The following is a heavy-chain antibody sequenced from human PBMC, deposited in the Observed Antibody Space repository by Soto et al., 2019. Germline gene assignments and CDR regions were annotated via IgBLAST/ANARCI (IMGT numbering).Heavy chain of an antibody. D-gene: IGHD1-20*01. CDR1: GYTFTGYY. Sequence: GPSVKVSCKASGYTFTGYYMHWVRQAPGQGHEWMGWINPNSGGTNYAQKFQGWVTMTRDTSISTAYMELSRLRSDDTAVYYCARGAGITGTYYYYYGMDVWGQGTTVTVSS. CDR3: ARGAGITGTYYYYYGMDV. CDR2: INPNSGGT. J-gene: IGHJ6*02. V-gene: IGHV1-2*04.